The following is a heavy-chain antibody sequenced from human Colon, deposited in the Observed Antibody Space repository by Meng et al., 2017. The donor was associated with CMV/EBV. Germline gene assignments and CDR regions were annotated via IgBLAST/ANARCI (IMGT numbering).Heavy chain of an antibody. V-gene: IGHV1-2*02. CDR2: IHPNSGGT. CDR3: ARDIEEVSHYDFLTGFPPFDP. D-gene: IGHD3-9*01. J-gene: IGHJ5*02. CDR1: AYY. Sequence: AYYLHWVRQAPGQVLEWMGWIHPNSGGTNYAQKFQGRVTMTTDTSITTVYMELSSLRSDDTAVYYCARDIEEVSHYDFLTGFPPFDPWGQGTLVTVSS.